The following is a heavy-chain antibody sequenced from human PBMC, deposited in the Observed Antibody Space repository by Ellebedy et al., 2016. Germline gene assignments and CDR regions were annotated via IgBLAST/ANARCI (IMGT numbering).Heavy chain of an antibody. J-gene: IGHJ5*02. Sequence: SETLSLXXTVSGGSISSSSYYWGWIRQPPGKGLEWIGYIYYSGSTNYNPSLKSRVTISVDTSKNQFSLKLSSVTAADTAVYYCASGGFGDWGSWRFDPWGQGTLVTVSS. D-gene: IGHD3-10*01. CDR1: GGSISSSSYY. V-gene: IGHV4-61*05. CDR2: IYYSGST. CDR3: ASGGFGDWGSWRFDP.